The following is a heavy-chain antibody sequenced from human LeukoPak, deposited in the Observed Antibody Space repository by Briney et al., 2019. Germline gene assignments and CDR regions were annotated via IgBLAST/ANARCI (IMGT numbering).Heavy chain of an antibody. CDR2: INSDGSST. CDR1: GFTFSSYW. V-gene: IGHV3-74*01. CDR3: ARGGRGYYYDSSGLQ. J-gene: IGHJ4*02. Sequence: GGSLRLSCAASGFTFSSYWMHWVRQAPGKGLVWVSRINSDGSSTSYADSVKGRFTISRDNAKNTLYLQMNSLRAEDTAVYYCARGGRGYYYDSSGLQWGQGTLVTVSS. D-gene: IGHD3-22*01.